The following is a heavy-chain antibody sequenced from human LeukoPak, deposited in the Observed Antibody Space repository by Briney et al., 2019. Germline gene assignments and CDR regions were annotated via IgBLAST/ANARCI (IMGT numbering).Heavy chain of an antibody. CDR3: ARDHLSYGMDV. Sequence: PGGSLRLSCAASGFTFSDYYMSWVRQAPGKGLEWVAVISYDGSNKYYADSVKGRFTISRDNSKNTLYLQMNSLRAEDTAVYYCARDHLSYGMDVWGQGTTVTVSS. CDR1: GFTFSDYY. J-gene: IGHJ6*02. V-gene: IGHV3-30-3*01. CDR2: ISYDGSNK.